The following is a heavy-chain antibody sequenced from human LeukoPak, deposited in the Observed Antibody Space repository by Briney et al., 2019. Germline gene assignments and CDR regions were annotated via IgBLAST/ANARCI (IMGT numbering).Heavy chain of an antibody. CDR2: IYQSGST. CDR3: ASGATHFDY. Sequence: SETLSLTCTVSGYSIRSAYYWGWIRQPPGKGLEWIESIYQSGSTYYNPSLKSRVTISVDMSKNQFSLKLSSVTAADTAVYYCASGATHFDYWGQGTLVTVSS. V-gene: IGHV4-38-2*02. D-gene: IGHD1-26*01. CDR1: GYSIRSAYY. J-gene: IGHJ4*02.